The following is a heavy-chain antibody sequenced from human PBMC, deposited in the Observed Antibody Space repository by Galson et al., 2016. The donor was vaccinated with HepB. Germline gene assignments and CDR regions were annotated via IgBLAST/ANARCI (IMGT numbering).Heavy chain of an antibody. J-gene: IGHJ6*02. CDR2: ISYDGTNK. CDR1: GFTFRSYG. CDR3: ARESTEHYSGMDV. V-gene: IGHV3-30*03. D-gene: IGHD1-26*01. Sequence: SLRLSCAGSGFTFRSYGIHWVRQAPGKGLEWVAVISYDGTNKYYADSLKGRFTISRDNSKNTLYLQMNSLKTEDTAVYYCARESTEHYSGMDVWGQGTTVIVSS.